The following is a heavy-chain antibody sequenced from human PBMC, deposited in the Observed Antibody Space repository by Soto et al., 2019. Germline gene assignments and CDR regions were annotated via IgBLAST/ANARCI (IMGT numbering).Heavy chain of an antibody. V-gene: IGHV1-3*01. J-gene: IGHJ4*02. CDR1: GYSFTSYA. D-gene: IGHD3-10*01. CDR2: INAGNGNT. CDR3: ARGGTILWFGQLLPSHDY. Sequence: ASVKVSCKASGYSFTSYAMHWVRQAPGQRLEWMGWINAGNGNTKYSQKFQGRVTITRDTSASTAYMELSSLRSEDTAVYYCARGGTILWFGQLLPSHDYWGQGTLVTVSS.